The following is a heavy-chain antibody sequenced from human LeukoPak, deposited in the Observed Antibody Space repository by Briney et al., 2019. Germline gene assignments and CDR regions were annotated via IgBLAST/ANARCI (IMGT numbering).Heavy chain of an antibody. Sequence: GGSLRLSCAASGFTFSSYAMHWVRQAPSKGLEWVAVISYDGSNKYYADSVKGRFTISRDNSKNTLYLQMNSLRAEDTAVYYCARDEPPSIDPEWLLAYWGQGTLVTVSS. J-gene: IGHJ4*02. CDR1: GFTFSSYA. CDR3: ARDEPPSIDPEWLLAY. V-gene: IGHV3-30-3*01. D-gene: IGHD3-3*01. CDR2: ISYDGSNK.